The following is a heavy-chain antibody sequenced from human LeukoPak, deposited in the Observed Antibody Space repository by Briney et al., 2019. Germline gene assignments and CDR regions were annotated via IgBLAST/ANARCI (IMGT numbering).Heavy chain of an antibody. D-gene: IGHD3-10*01. CDR2: IAWNGGST. V-gene: IGHV3-20*04. J-gene: IGHJ4*02. Sequence: GGSLRLSCAASGFTFSTYGMNWVRQAPGKGLEWVSGIAWNGGSTGYADSVKGRFTISRDNAKNSLYLQMNSLRAEDTAVYYCAREGESYPDLDYWGQGTLVTVSS. CDR3: AREGESYPDLDY. CDR1: GFTFSTYG.